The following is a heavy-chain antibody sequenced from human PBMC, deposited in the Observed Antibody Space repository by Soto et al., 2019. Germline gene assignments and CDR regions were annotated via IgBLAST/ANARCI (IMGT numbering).Heavy chain of an antibody. CDR1: GGSFSGYY. CDR3: ARSSTGKIDY. D-gene: IGHD4-17*01. Sequence: QVQLQQWGAGLLKPSETLSLTCAVYGGSFSGYYWSWIRQPPGKGLEWIGEINHSGSTNYNPSLKSRVTISVDTSKNQFSLKLSSVTAADTAVYNCARSSTGKIDYWGQGTLVTVSS. CDR2: INHSGST. J-gene: IGHJ4*02. V-gene: IGHV4-34*01.